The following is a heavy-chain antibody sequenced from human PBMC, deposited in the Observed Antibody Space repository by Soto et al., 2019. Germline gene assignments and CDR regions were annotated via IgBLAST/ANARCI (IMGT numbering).Heavy chain of an antibody. Sequence: EVQLVESGGGLVQPGGSLRLSCAASGFTFSSYDMHWVRQATGKGLEWVSAIGTAGDTYYPGSVKGRFTISRENAKNSLYLQMNSLRAGDTAVYYCARGGGRVATPWVDPWGQGTLVTVSS. V-gene: IGHV3-13*04. CDR3: ARGGGRVATPWVDP. CDR1: GFTFSSYD. J-gene: IGHJ5*02. D-gene: IGHD5-12*01. CDR2: IGTAGDT.